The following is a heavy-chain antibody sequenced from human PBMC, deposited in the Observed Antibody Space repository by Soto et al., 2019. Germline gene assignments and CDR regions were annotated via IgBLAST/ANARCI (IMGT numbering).Heavy chain of an antibody. CDR2: IYYSGRT. V-gene: IGHV4-31*03. Sequence: TLSLTCTVSGGSISSGGYYWSWIRQHPGKGLEWIGYIYYSGRTYYNPSLHSRVSIAVDTTENQFSLKLTSVTAADTSVYYCARGSFSSSSSWFEPWGRGTMVAV. CDR3: ARGSFSSSSSWFEP. D-gene: IGHD6-6*01. CDR1: GGSISSGGYY. J-gene: IGHJ5*02.